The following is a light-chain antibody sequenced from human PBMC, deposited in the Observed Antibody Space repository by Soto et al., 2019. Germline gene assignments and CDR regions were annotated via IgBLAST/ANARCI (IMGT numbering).Light chain of an antibody. V-gene: IGLV2-14*01. CDR3: SSYTSISTYV. CDR1: SSDVGGYNY. Sequence: QSVLTQPASVSGSPGQSITISCTGTSSDVGGYNYVSWYQQHPGKAPKLIIYEVRNRPSGVSNRFSGSKSGNMASLTISGVQAEDEADYYCSSYTSISTYVFGTGTKVTVL. CDR2: EVR. J-gene: IGLJ1*01.